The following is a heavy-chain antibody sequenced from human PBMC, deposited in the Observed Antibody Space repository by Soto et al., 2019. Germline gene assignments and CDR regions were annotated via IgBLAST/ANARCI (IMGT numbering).Heavy chain of an antibody. Sequence: GGSLRLSCAASGFTFSSYWMHWVRQAPGKGLVWVSRINSDGSSTSYADSVKGRFTISRDNAKNTLYLQMNSLRAEDTAVYYCARRKSYYYDSSGYYYTSHAFDIWGQGTMVTVS. J-gene: IGHJ3*02. CDR2: INSDGSST. CDR3: ARRKSYYYDSSGYYYTSHAFDI. V-gene: IGHV3-74*01. CDR1: GFTFSSYW. D-gene: IGHD3-22*01.